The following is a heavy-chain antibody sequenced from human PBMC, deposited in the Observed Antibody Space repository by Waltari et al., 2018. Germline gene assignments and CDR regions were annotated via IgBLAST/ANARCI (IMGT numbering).Heavy chain of an antibody. V-gene: IGHV4-39*01. D-gene: IGHD3-10*01. CDR1: GVYITMTSYY. Sequence: QLELQESGPRLVKPSETLSTRCTVSGVYITMTSYYYDWTRQPPGKGLEWIGTVYYSGTTYYHPSLESRVTISVDSSTNQFSLNLTSVTAADTAVYFCARRLGSGSYFNQGWFDPWGHGTLVTVSS. J-gene: IGHJ5*02. CDR3: ARRLGSGSYFNQGWFDP. CDR2: VYYSGTT.